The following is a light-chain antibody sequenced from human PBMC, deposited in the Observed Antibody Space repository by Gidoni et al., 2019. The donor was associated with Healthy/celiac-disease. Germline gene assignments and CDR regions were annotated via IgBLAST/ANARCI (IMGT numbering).Light chain of an antibody. J-gene: IGKJ3*01. V-gene: IGKV1-33*01. CDR1: QDISNY. CDR2: DAS. Sequence: DIQMTQSLSSLSASVGDRVTITGQASQDISNYLNWYQQKPGKAPKLLIYDASNLETGVPSRFSGSGSGTDFTFTISSLQPEDIATYYCQQYDNLPPFTFGPGTKVDIK. CDR3: QQYDNLPPFT.